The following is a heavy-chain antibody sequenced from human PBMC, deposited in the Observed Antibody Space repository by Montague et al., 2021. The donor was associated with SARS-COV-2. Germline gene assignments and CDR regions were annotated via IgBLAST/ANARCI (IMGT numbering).Heavy chain of an antibody. D-gene: IGHD3-10*01. CDR1: SGSIISSGYY. CDR3: ARGMIRGVTKPFDY. J-gene: IGHJ4*02. V-gene: IGHV4-39*02. Sequence: SETLSLTCSVSSGSIISSGYYWGWIRQPPGKELEWIGNIYYSGTTYYXPSLQSRVTISVDTSKNHLSLRLSSVTAADTAVYFCARGMIRGVTKPFDYWGQGSQVTVSS. CDR2: IYYSGTT.